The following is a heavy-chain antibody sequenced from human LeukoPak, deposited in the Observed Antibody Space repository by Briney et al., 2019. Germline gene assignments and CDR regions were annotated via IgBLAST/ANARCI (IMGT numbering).Heavy chain of an antibody. Sequence: SETLSLTCTVSGGSISSSSYYWGWIRQPPGKGLEWIGSIYYSGSTYSNPSLKSRVTISVDTSKNQFSLKLSSVTAADTAVYYCAREYSSSSGAFDIWGQGTMVTVSS. CDR1: GGSISSSSYY. CDR2: IYYSGST. V-gene: IGHV4-39*07. CDR3: AREYSSSSGAFDI. D-gene: IGHD6-6*01. J-gene: IGHJ3*02.